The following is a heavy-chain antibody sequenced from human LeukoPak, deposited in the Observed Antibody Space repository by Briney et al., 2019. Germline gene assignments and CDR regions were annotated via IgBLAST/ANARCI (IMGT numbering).Heavy chain of an antibody. D-gene: IGHD6-19*01. CDR1: GGSICSGSYY. CDR2: IYTSGST. V-gene: IGHV4-61*02. Sequence: SETLSLTCTVSGGSICSGSYYWSWIRQPAGKGLEWIGRIYTSGSTNYNPSLKSRVTISVDTSKNQFSLKLSSVTAADTAVYYCARGLMGNSSGWRYGMDVWGQGTTVTVSS. CDR3: ARGLMGNSSGWRYGMDV. J-gene: IGHJ6*02.